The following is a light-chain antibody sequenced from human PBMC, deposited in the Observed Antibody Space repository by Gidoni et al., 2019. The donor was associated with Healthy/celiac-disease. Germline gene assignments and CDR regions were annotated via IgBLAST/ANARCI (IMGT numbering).Light chain of an antibody. CDR3: QQSYSTLGT. J-gene: IGKJ4*01. CDR2: AAS. CDR1: QSISSS. Sequence: DIQMTQSPSSLSASVGDRVTITCRASQSISSSLNWYQQKPGKAPKLLIYAASRLQSGVPSRFSGSGAGKDFTLTISSLQHEDFATYYCQQSYSTLGTFGGGTKVEIK. V-gene: IGKV1-39*01.